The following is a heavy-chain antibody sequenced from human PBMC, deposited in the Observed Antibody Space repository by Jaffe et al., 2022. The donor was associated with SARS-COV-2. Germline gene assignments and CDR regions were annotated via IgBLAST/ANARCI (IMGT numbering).Heavy chain of an antibody. Sequence: EVQLVESGGGLVQPGGSLRLSCAVSGFSVSSNYMSWVRQAPGKGLEWVSIIYSGDDRYYADSVKGRFTVSRHNSKNTLYLQMNSLRTEDTAIYYCARGSQEPDYWGQGTLVTVSS. CDR3: ARGSQEPDY. J-gene: IGHJ4*02. CDR2: IYSGDDR. CDR1: GFSVSSNY. V-gene: IGHV3-53*04. D-gene: IGHD1-26*01.